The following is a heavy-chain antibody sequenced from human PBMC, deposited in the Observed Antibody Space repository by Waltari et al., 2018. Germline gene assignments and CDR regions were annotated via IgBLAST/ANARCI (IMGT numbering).Heavy chain of an antibody. CDR1: GGSISSSSYY. D-gene: IGHD2-15*01. V-gene: IGHV4-39*01. Sequence: QLQLQESGPGLVKPSETLSLTCTVSGGSISSSSYYWGWIRQPPGKGLEWIGSIYYSGSTYYNPSLKSRVTISVDTSKNQFSLKLSSVTAADTAVYYCASNPRKDIVVVVAAKNAFDIWGQGTMVTVSS. J-gene: IGHJ3*02. CDR2: IYYSGST. CDR3: ASNPRKDIVVVVAAKNAFDI.